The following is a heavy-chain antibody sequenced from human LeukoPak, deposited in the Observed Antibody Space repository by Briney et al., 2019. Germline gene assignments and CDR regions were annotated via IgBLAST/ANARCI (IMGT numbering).Heavy chain of an antibody. J-gene: IGHJ4*02. Sequence: SETLSLTCTVSGASTSSASYFWGWIRQPPGKGLEWIGTIYYSGRPYFNPSLNSRVTISVDTSKNQFSLKLSSVTAADTAVYYCARAMITFGGVIALDYWGQGTLVTVSS. CDR1: GASTSSASYF. CDR2: IYYSGRP. V-gene: IGHV4-39*07. D-gene: IGHD3-16*02. CDR3: ARAMITFGGVIALDY.